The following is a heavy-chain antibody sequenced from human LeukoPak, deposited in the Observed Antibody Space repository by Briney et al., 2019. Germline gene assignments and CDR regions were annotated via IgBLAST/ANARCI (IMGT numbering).Heavy chain of an antibody. J-gene: IGHJ4*02. CDR2: IYHSGTT. D-gene: IGHD4-17*01. V-gene: IGHV4-28*03. Sequence: RPSETLSLTCAVSGYSITSSSWWGWIRQPPGKGLEWIGYIYHSGTTYYNPSLQSRVTMSVDTSKNQFSLKLSSVTAVDTAVYYCARDHDYGDTRWGQGTLVTVSS. CDR1: GYSITSSSW. CDR3: ARDHDYGDTR.